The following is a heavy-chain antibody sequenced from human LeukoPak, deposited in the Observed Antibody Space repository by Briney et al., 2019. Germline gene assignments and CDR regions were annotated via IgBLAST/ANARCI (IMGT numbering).Heavy chain of an antibody. J-gene: IGHJ4*02. CDR2: IKSKTDGETT. V-gene: IGHV3-15*01. Sequence: GGSLRLSCVDSGSTFTNAWMSWVHQAPGKGLEWIGRIKSKTDGETTNYAEPVRGRFTISRDDSKSAVYLQMNSLKIEDTAVYYCTTDLGTYYHGSQRLIPIDYWGQGTLVTVSS. CDR1: GSTFTNAW. CDR3: TTDLGTYYHGSQRLIPIDY. D-gene: IGHD3-10*01.